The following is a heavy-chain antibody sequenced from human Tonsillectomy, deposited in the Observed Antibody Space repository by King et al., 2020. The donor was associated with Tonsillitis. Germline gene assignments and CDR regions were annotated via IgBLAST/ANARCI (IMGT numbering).Heavy chain of an antibody. CDR2: ISGSGGST. V-gene: IGHV3-23*04. CDR3: AKDTTGGGRTLVLSGAFDI. J-gene: IGHJ3*02. D-gene: IGHD3-16*01. CDR1: GFTFSSYA. Sequence: VQLVESGGGLVQPGGSLRLSCAASGFTFSSYAMSWVRQAPGKGLEWVSAISGSGGSTYYADYVKGRFTISRDNSKNTLYLQMNSLRAEDTAVYYCAKDTTGGGRTLVLSGAFDIWGQGTMVTVSS.